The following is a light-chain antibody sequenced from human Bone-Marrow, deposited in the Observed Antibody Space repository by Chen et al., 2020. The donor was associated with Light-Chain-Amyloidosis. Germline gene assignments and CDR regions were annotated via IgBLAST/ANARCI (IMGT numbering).Light chain of an antibody. CDR2: KNN. CDR1: SSNIGSNY. J-gene: IGLJ3*02. CDR3: AAWDDTLSGPV. Sequence: SVMTQPLSASGHPGQRVTIPCSGGSSNIGSNYVYWYQQLPGTAPQLLIYKNNQRPSGVPDRYSGSKSGTSASLAISGVRSEDEADYHCAAWDDTLSGPVFGGGTKVTVL. V-gene: IGLV1-47*01.